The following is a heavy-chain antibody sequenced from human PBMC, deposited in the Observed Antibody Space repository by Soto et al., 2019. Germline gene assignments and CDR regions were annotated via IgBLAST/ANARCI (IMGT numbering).Heavy chain of an antibody. CDR2: IIPMVTVT. CDR1: GGTFNTYT. D-gene: IGHD2-2*01. CDR3: SSGSWSAETFDV. J-gene: IGHJ3*01. Sequence: SVKVSCKAAGGTFNTYTLIWVRQAPGHGLEWMGRIIPMVTVTNSAQKFQGRLTLTADKSTGTAFMELTSLRSDDTAVYYCSSGSWSAETFDVWGQGTMVTVSS. V-gene: IGHV1-69*02.